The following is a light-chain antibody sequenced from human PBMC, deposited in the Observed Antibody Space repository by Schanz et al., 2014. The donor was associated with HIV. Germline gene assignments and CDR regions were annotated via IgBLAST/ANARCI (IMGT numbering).Light chain of an antibody. CDR1: QSIGNS. V-gene: IGKV1-12*01. J-gene: IGKJ4*01. Sequence: IQMTQSPSTLSASVGDRVTITCRASQSIGNSLAWYQQKPGRAPKLLIYAASSLQSGVPSRFSGSGSGTDFTLTISSLQPEDFATYYCQQANSFPRTFGGGTKVETK. CDR2: AAS. CDR3: QQANSFPRT.